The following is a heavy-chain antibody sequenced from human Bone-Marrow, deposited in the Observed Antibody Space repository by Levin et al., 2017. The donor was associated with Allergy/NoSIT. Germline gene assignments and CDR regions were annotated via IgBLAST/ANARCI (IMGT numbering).Heavy chain of an antibody. Sequence: SQTLSLTCTVSGDSLTSHYWSWIRQSPGKGLEWIGFIYYGGRTNYNPSLKSRVSISVDTSKNQFSLRLATVTAADTAVYDCAKVDSSSWNPPEYYFDCWGQGALVAVTS. CDR2: IYYGGRT. CDR1: GDSLTSHY. D-gene: IGHD6-13*01. V-gene: IGHV4-59*11. J-gene: IGHJ4*02. CDR3: AKVDSSSWNPPEYYFDC.